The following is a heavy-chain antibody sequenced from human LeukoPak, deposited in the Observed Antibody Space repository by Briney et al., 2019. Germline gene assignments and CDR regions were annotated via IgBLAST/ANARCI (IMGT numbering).Heavy chain of an antibody. Sequence: PSETLSLTCTVSGGSISSYSWNWIRQSPGKGLEWIGRVYHSGSINYNPSLKSRATISVDTSKNQFSLNLSSVTAADTAVYYCVSSYGGYVLDYWGQGTLVIVSS. J-gene: IGHJ4*02. CDR3: VSSYGGYVLDY. D-gene: IGHD5-12*01. CDR1: GGSISSYS. CDR2: VYHSGSI. V-gene: IGHV4-59*01.